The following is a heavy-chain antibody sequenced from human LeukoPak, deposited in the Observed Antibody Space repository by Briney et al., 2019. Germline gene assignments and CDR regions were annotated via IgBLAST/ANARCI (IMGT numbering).Heavy chain of an antibody. J-gene: IGHJ4*02. CDR1: GFTFSSYA. Sequence: GGSLRLSCAASGFTFSSYAMSWVRQAPGKGLEWVSAISGSRGSTYYADSVKGRFTISRDNSKNTLYLQMNSLRVEDTAEYYCAKAKGSGLNYYFDYWGQGTLVTVSS. D-gene: IGHD6-19*01. CDR2: ISGSRGST. V-gene: IGHV3-23*01. CDR3: AKAKGSGLNYYFDY.